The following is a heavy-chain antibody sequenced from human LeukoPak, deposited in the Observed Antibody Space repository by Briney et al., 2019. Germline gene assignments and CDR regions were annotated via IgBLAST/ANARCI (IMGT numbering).Heavy chain of an antibody. CDR2: VYYCGRP. D-gene: IGHD3-22*01. CDR3: ARHAPTRMYYYDSSGYYPYFDY. CDR1: LGSISNHS. J-gene: IGHJ4*02. Sequence: PSYTLPLPYLVSLGSISNHSWRWIRLPPATALEWTGFVYYCGRPKDNPPHKSRVAISVDTSKNQFSLKLSSVTAAHTAVYYCARHAPTRMYYYDSSGYYPYFDYWGQGSLVTVAS. V-gene: IGHV4-59*08.